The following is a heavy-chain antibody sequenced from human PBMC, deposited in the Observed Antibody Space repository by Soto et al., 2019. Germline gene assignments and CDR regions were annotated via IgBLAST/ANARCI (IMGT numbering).Heavy chain of an antibody. D-gene: IGHD5-18*01. J-gene: IGHJ4*02. Sequence: QVLLVESGGGVVQPGRSLRLSCAASGFTFSSYGMHWVRQAPGKGLEWVALIWYDGRNKYYADSVKGRFTISRDNSKNTLYLQMNSPRAEDTAVYYCARDGPTTRGYSYGYGDYWGQGTLVTVSS. V-gene: IGHV3-33*01. CDR2: IWYDGRNK. CDR3: ARDGPTTRGYSYGYGDY. CDR1: GFTFSSYG.